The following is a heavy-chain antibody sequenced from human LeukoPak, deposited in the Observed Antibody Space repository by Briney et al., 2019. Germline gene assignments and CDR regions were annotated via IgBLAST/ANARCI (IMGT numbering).Heavy chain of an antibody. CDR3: ARDTSTVVTPGCFDY. D-gene: IGHD4-23*01. CDR1: GYTFTTYG. CDR2: ISAYNGNS. Sequence: ASVKVSCTASGYTFTTYGISWVRQAPGQGLEWMGWISAYNGNSESAPNLQGRVTMTTDTTTSTVYMELSSLRSDDTAVYYCARDTSTVVTPGCFDYWGQGTLVTVSS. J-gene: IGHJ4*02. V-gene: IGHV1-18*01.